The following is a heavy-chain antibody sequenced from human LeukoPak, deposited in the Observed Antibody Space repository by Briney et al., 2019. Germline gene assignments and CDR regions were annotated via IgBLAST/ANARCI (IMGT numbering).Heavy chain of an antibody. J-gene: IGHJ6*02. Sequence: SETLSLTCAVSGGSISSSDWWSWVRQPPGKGLEWIGEIYHSGNTNYNPSLKSRVTISVDKSKNQFSLKLSSVTAADTAVYYCAKDPGYCSSTSCYFQYYYYYYGMDVWGQGTTVTVSS. D-gene: IGHD2-2*01. V-gene: IGHV4-4*02. CDR2: IYHSGNT. CDR1: GGSISSSDW. CDR3: AKDPGYCSSTSCYFQYYYYYYGMDV.